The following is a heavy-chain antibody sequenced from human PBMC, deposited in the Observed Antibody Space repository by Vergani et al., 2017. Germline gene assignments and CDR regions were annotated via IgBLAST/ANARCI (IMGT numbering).Heavy chain of an antibody. Sequence: QVTLKESGPALVKPTQTLTLTCTFSGFSLTTSAMRVSWIRQPPGRALEWLARIEWDDEKFYNTSLKDRLSISKDTSKSQVVLTMTNMDPLDTATYYCARDYRGDFFDHWAREPWSPSPQ. D-gene: IGHD4/OR15-4a*01. CDR2: IEWDDEK. CDR3: ARDYRGDFFDH. CDR1: GFSLTTSAMR. V-gene: IGHV2-70*04. J-gene: IGHJ4*02.